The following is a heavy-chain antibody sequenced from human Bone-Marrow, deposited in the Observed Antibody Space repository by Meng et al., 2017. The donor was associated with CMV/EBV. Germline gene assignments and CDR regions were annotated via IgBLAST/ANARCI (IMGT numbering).Heavy chain of an antibody. CDR2: INSDGSST. CDR1: GFTFSSYW. J-gene: IGHJ5*02. CDR3: ARDPVVVPAAIPVRDNWFDP. V-gene: IGHV3-74*01. D-gene: IGHD2-2*02. Sequence: GESLKISCAASGFTFSSYWMHWVRQAPGKGPVWVSRINSDGSSTSYADSVKGRFTISRDNAKNTLYLQMNSLRAEDTAVYYCARDPVVVPAAIPVRDNWFDPWGQGTLVTVSS.